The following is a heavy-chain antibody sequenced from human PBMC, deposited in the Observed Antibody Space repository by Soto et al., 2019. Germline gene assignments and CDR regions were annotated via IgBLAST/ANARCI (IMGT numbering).Heavy chain of an antibody. Sequence: QVQLVQSGAEEKKPGASVKVSCKASGYTFTSYAMHWVRQAPGQRLAWMGWINAGNGNTKYSQKFQGRVTITRDTYASTANMELSSLRYEDTAVYYCAGAPMIVVVITTMGGACEIWGQGTMVTVSS. D-gene: IGHD3-22*01. V-gene: IGHV1-3*05. CDR1: GYTFTSYA. CDR3: AGAPMIVVVITTMGGACEI. CDR2: INAGNGNT. J-gene: IGHJ3*02.